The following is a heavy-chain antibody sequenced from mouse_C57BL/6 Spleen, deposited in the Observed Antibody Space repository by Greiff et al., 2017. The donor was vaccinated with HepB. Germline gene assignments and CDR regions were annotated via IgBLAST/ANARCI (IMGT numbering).Heavy chain of an antibody. D-gene: IGHD1-1*01. CDR1: GYTFTDYA. CDR3: ARYGSSYWYFDV. J-gene: IGHJ1*03. V-gene: IGHV1-67*01. CDR2: ISTYYGDA. Sequence: QVQLKESGPELVRPGVSVKISCKGSGYTFTDYAMHWVKQSHGKSLEWIGVISTYYGDASYNQKFKDKATMTVDKSSSTAYMELARLTSEDSAVYYCARYGSSYWYFDVWGTGTTVTVSS.